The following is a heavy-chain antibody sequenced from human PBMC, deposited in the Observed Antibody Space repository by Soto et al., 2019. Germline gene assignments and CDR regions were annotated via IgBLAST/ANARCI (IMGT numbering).Heavy chain of an antibody. CDR2: IYYSGST. CDR3: AREIGDDFWSGYYDY. V-gene: IGHV4-59*01. Sequence: SETLSLTCTVSGGSISSYYWSWIRQPPGKGLEWIGYIYYSGSTNYNPSLKSRVTISVDTSKNQFSLKLSSVTAADTAVYYCAREIGDDFWSGYYDYWGQGTLVTVPQ. D-gene: IGHD3-3*01. CDR1: GGSISSYY. J-gene: IGHJ4*02.